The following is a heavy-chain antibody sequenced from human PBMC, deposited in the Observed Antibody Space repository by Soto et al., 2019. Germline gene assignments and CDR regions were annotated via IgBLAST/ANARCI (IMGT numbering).Heavy chain of an antibody. CDR2: IVPSFGMA. CDR3: AREIAALGFNF. J-gene: IGHJ4*02. D-gene: IGHD2-21*01. V-gene: IGHV1-69*12. CDR1: GGNFQNYG. Sequence: QVQLVQSGAEVKKPGSSVRVSCKTSGGNFQNYGLSWVRQAPGRGLEWMGGIVPSFGMANYGQIFQGRVTITADESTDTVYMELSSLKYEDTAIYDCAREIAALGFNFWGQATLVTVSS.